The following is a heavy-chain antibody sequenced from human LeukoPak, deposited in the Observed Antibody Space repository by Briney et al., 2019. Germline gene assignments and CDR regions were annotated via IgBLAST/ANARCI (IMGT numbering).Heavy chain of an antibody. CDR2: IYHSGST. CDR1: GYSISSGYY. J-gene: IGHJ5*02. D-gene: IGHD4-23*01. CDR3: AKQGRLYDSGFDP. V-gene: IGHV4-38-2*02. Sequence: SETLSLTCTVSGYSISSGYYWGWIRQPPGKGLEWIGSIYHSGSTYYNPSLKSRVTISVDTSKNQFSLKLSSVTAADTAVYYCAKQGRLYDSGFDPWGQGTLVTVSS.